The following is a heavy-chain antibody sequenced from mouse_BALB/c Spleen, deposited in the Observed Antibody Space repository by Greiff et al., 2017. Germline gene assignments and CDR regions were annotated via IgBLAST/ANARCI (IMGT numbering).Heavy chain of an antibody. CDR3: ARSGYYGYGFAY. V-gene: IGHV3-2*02. CDR1: GYSITSDYA. J-gene: IGHJ3*01. D-gene: IGHD2-2*01. CDR2: ISYSGST. Sequence: EVQGVESGPGLVKPSQSLSLTCTVTGYSITSDYAWNWIRQFPGNKLEWMGYISYSGSTSYNPSLKSRISITRDTSKNQFFLQLNSVTTEDTATYYCARSGYYGYGFAYWGQGTLVTVSA.